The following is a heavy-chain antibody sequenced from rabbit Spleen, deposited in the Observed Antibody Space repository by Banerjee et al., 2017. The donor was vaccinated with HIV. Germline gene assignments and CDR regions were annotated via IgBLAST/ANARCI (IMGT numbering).Heavy chain of an antibody. CDR1: GFSFSNKYV. J-gene: IGHJ5*01. Sequence: QQQLEESGGDLVKPEGSLTLTCTASGFSFSNKYVMCWVRQAPGKGLEWIACMNTNSGESVYATWAKGRFTISKTSSTTVTLQVTRLTAADTATYFCARDGESDGYLDWWDLWGPGTLVTVS. V-gene: IGHV1S45*01. D-gene: IGHD6-1*01. CDR3: ARDGESDGYLDWWDL. CDR2: MNTNSGES.